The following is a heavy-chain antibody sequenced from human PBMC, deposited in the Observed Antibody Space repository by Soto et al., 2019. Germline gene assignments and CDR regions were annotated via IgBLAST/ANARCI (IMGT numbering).Heavy chain of an antibody. V-gene: IGHV4-39*01. CDR3: ANKVPTNPPVSAP. CDR1: GGSISNSSYY. CDR2: IYYSGST. J-gene: IGHJ5*02. D-gene: IGHD2-2*01. Sequence: SETLSLTYTVSGGSISNSSYYRGWIRQPPGKGLEWIGSIYYSGSTYYNPSLKSRVTISVDTSKNQFSLKLSSVTAADTAVYYCANKVPTNPPVSAPGGKGPLVPVSS.